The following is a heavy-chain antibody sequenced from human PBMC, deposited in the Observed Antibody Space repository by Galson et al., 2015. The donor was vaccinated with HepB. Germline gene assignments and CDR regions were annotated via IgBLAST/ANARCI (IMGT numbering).Heavy chain of an antibody. CDR1: GFTFSNAW. J-gene: IGHJ4*02. V-gene: IGHV3-15*01. Sequence: SLRLSCAASGFTFSNAWMSWVRQAPGKGLEWVGRIKSKTDGGTTDYAAPVKGRFTISRDDSKNTLYLQMNSLKTEDTAVYYCTTYCGGDRYGYWGQGTLVTVSS. D-gene: IGHD2-21*02. CDR2: IKSKTDGGTT. CDR3: TTYCGGDRYGY.